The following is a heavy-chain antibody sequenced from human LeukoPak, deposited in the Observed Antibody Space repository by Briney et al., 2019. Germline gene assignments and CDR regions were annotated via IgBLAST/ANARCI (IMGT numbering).Heavy chain of an antibody. Sequence: ASVKVSCKASGYTFTSYAMHWVRQAPGQRLEWMGWINAGNGNTKYSQKFQSRVTITRDTSASTAYMELSSLRSEDTAVYYCAREDSSGYYPSWGYWGQGTLVTVSS. V-gene: IGHV1-3*01. J-gene: IGHJ4*02. CDR2: INAGNGNT. D-gene: IGHD3-22*01. CDR1: GYTFTSYA. CDR3: AREDSSGYYPSWGY.